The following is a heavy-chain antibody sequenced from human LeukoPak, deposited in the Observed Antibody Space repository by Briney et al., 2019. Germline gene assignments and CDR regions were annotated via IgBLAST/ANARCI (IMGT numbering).Heavy chain of an antibody. V-gene: IGHV1-46*01. CDR1: GYTFTSYY. J-gene: IGHJ6*02. CDR2: INPSGGST. CDR3: ARDVSGSYDGYGIDV. D-gene: IGHD3-16*01. Sequence: GASVKVSCKASGYTFTSYYMHWVRQAPGQGLEWMGIINPSGGSTSYAQKFQGRVTMTRDTSTSTVYMELSSLRSEDTAVYYCARDVSGSYDGYGIDVWGQGTTVTVSS.